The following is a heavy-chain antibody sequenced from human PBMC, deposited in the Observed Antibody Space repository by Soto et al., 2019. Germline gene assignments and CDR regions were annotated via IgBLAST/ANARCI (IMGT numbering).Heavy chain of an antibody. Sequence: GGSLRLSCAASGFTFSSYNMNWVRQAPGKGLEWVSSISSSSSYIYYADSVKGRFTTSRDNSDDTLYLQMNSLRAEDTAVYFCARLNSYYYDSTVYYAHWGQGTLVTVSS. J-gene: IGHJ4*02. CDR1: GFTFSSYN. V-gene: IGHV3-21*04. CDR2: ISSSSSYI. CDR3: ARLNSYYYDSTVYYAH. D-gene: IGHD3-22*01.